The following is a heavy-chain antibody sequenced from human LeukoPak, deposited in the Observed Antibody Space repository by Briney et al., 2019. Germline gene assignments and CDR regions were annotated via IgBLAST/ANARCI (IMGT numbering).Heavy chain of an antibody. J-gene: IGHJ4*02. CDR2: ISYDGSNK. CDR3: AKVFSSSGWNLDY. Sequence: GGSLRLSCAASGFTFSSYGMHWVRQAPGKGLEWAAVISYDGSNKYYADSVKGRFTISRDNSKNTLYLQMNSLRAEDTAVYYCAKVFSSSGWNLDYWGQGTLVTVSS. D-gene: IGHD6-19*01. CDR1: GFTFSSYG. V-gene: IGHV3-30*18.